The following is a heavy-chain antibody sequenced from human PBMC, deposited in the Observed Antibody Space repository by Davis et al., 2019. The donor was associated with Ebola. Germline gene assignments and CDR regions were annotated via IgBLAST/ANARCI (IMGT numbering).Heavy chain of an antibody. V-gene: IGHV3-15*01. CDR1: GFTFSNAW. J-gene: IGHJ5*02. CDR2: IKSKTDGGAT. Sequence: GESLKISCAASGFTFSNAWMSWVRQAPGKGLEWVGRIKSKTDGGATDYAAPVKGRFTISRDDSKNTLYLQMNSLKTEDTAVYYCTAPREDYDNPSPFDPWGQGTLVTVSS. CDR3: TAPREDYDNPSPFDP. D-gene: IGHD3-22*01.